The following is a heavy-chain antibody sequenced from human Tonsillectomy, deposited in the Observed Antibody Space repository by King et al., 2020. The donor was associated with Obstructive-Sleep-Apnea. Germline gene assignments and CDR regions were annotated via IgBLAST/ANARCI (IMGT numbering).Heavy chain of an antibody. CDR2: IYYSGST. D-gene: IGHD3-10*01. Sequence: QMQLQESGPGLVKPSETLSLTCTVSGGSISSSNYYWGWIRQPPGKGLEWIGSIYYSGSTYYNPSLKSRVTISVDTSKNQFSPKLSSVTAADTAVYYCARGPLWFGDQISYYFDYWGQGTLVTVSS. CDR1: GGSISSSNYY. V-gene: IGHV4-39*07. J-gene: IGHJ4*02. CDR3: ARGPLWFGDQISYYFDY.